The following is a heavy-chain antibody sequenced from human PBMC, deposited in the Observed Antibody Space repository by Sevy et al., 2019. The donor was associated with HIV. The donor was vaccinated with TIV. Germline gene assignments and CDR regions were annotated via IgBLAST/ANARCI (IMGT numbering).Heavy chain of an antibody. CDR3: ARRRGSSAWVDY. Sequence: GESLKISCKGSGYSFSTYWIAWVRQMPGKGLEWRGIIYPGDSDTRYSPSFQGQVTISADMSISTAYLQWSSLKASDIAMYYCARRRGSSAWVDYWGQGTLVTVSS. V-gene: IGHV5-51*01. J-gene: IGHJ4*02. CDR2: IYPGDSDT. CDR1: GYSFSTYW. D-gene: IGHD6-6*01.